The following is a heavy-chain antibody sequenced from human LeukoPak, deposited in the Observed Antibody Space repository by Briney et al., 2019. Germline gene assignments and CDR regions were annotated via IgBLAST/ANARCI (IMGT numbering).Heavy chain of an antibody. CDR1: GYTFTSYD. Sequence: ASVKVSCKASGYTFTSYDINWVRQATGQGLEWMGWMNPNSGNTGYAQKFQGRVTMTRNTSISIAYMELSSLRSEDTAVYYCARGAVVAYCGGDCQTDAFDIWGQGTMVTVSS. CDR2: MNPNSGNT. D-gene: IGHD2-21*02. CDR3: ARGAVVAYCGGDCQTDAFDI. J-gene: IGHJ3*02. V-gene: IGHV1-8*01.